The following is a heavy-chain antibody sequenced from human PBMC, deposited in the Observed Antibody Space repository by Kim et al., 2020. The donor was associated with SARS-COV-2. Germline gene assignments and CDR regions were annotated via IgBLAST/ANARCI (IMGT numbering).Heavy chain of an antibody. D-gene: IGHD3-10*01. CDR3: AKEGPSIGAEYYFDY. Sequence: GGSLRLSCAASGFTFSSYGMHWVRQAPGKGLEWVAVISYDGSNKYYADSVKGRFTISRDNSKNTLYLQMNSLRAEDTAVYYCAKEGPSIGAEYYFDYWGQGTLVTVSS. CDR2: ISYDGSNK. J-gene: IGHJ4*02. V-gene: IGHV3-30*18. CDR1: GFTFSSYG.